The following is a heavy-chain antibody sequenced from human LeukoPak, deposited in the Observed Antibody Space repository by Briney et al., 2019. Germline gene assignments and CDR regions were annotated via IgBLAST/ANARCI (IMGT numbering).Heavy chain of an antibody. CDR3: ARHSYYYDSSGYSKSGGLGFDY. J-gene: IGHJ4*02. CDR2: IYYSGST. D-gene: IGHD3-22*01. CDR1: GGSISSYY. Sequence: PSETLSLTCTVSGGSISSYYWSWIRQPPGKGLEWIGYIYYSGSTNYNPSLKSRVTISVDTSKNQFSLKLSSVTAADTAVYYCARHSYYYDSSGYSKSGGLGFDYWGQGTLVTVSS. V-gene: IGHV4-59*08.